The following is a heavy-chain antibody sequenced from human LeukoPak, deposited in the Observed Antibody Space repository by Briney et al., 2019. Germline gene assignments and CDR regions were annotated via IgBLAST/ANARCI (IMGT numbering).Heavy chain of an antibody. Sequence: ASVKVSCKASGGTFSSYAISWVRQAPGQGLEWMGGIIPIFGTANYAQKFQGRVTITADESTSTAYMELSSLRSEDAAVYYCARDRKSFIAAAATDWFDPWGQGTLVTVSS. CDR3: ARDRKSFIAAAATDWFDP. CDR1: GGTFSSYA. D-gene: IGHD6-13*01. J-gene: IGHJ5*02. V-gene: IGHV1-69*13. CDR2: IIPIFGTA.